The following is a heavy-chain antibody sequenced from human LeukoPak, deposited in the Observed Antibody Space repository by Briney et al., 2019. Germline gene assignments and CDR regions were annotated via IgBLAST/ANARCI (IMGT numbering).Heavy chain of an antibody. Sequence: GGSLTLSCAASGFSVGLNYMNWVRQAPGKGLVWVSILYSGSDTYYADSVKGRFTISRDSSKNMLFLHMNSLRAEDTAVYYCARVGDHFHWYLDLWGRGTLVTVSS. D-gene: IGHD3-3*02. V-gene: IGHV3-53*01. CDR2: LYSGSDT. CDR3: ARVGDHFHWYLDL. CDR1: GFSVGLNY. J-gene: IGHJ2*01.